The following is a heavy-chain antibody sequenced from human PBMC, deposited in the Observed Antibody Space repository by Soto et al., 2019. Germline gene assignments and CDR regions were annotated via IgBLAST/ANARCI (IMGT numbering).Heavy chain of an antibody. D-gene: IGHD3-10*01. J-gene: IGHJ5*02. Sequence: SETLSLTCAVYGGSFSGYYWSWIRQPPGKGLEWIGEINHSGSTNYNPSLKSRVTISVDTSKNQFSLKLSSVTAADTAVYYCARRGGSGSYGPWPRQKNNWFDPWGQGTLVTVSS. CDR2: INHSGST. V-gene: IGHV4-34*01. CDR3: ARRGGSGSYGPWPRQKNNWFDP. CDR1: GGSFSGYY.